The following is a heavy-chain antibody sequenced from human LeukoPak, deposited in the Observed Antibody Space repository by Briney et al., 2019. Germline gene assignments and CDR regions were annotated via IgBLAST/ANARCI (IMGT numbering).Heavy chain of an antibody. V-gene: IGHV3-33*01. CDR2: IWYDGSNK. Sequence: GGSLRLSCAASGFTFSSYGMHWVRQAPGKGLEWVAGIWYDGSNKYYADSVKGRFTISRDNSKNTLYLQMNSLRAEDTAVYYCARDHYDSSGYLDYWGQGTLVTVSS. D-gene: IGHD3-22*01. CDR1: GFTFSSYG. J-gene: IGHJ4*02. CDR3: ARDHYDSSGYLDY.